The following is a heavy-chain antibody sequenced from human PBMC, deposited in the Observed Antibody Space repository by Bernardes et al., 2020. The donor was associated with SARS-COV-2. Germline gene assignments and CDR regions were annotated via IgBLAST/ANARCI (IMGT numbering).Heavy chain of an antibody. Sequence: AAVKVPCKASGYFFTSYGISWVRQAPGQGLEWMGWVSAYNGNTNYAQKLKGRVTMTTDASTTTAYMELRSLRSDDTALYYCVRGYSESSGYSLFDHWGQGTLVTVSS. CDR2: VSAYNGNT. D-gene: IGHD3-22*01. J-gene: IGHJ4*02. V-gene: IGHV1-18*01. CDR3: VRGYSESSGYSLFDH. CDR1: GYFFTSYG.